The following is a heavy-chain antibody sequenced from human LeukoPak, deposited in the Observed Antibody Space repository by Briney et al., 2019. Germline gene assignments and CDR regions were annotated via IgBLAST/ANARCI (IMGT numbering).Heavy chain of an antibody. V-gene: IGHV1-69*08. CDR1: GGSFSDYS. J-gene: IGHJ5*02. CDR2: IIAILDTA. Sequence: SVKVSCKASGGSFSDYSISWVRQAPGQGFEWMGRIIAILDTAHYAQKFQGRFTITADKSTTTVYMELSSLRSDDTAVYYCVRSGYDYDWFDPWGQGTLVTVSS. D-gene: IGHD5-12*01. CDR3: VRSGYDYDWFDP.